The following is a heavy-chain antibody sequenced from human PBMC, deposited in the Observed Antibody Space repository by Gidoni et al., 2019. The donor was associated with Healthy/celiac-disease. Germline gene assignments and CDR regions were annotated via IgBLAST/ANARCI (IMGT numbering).Heavy chain of an antibody. CDR3: ARVGGGTYGSGSYAYYYYYYMDV. D-gene: IGHD3-10*01. CDR2: IIPILGIA. J-gene: IGHJ6*03. CDR1: AGTFSSYA. V-gene: IGHV1-69*04. Sequence: QVQLVQSGAEVKKPGSSVKVSCKASAGTFSSYAISWVRQAPGQGLEWMGRIIPILGIANYAQKFQGRVTITADKSTSTAYMELSSLRSEDTAVYCCARVGGGTYGSGSYAYYYYYYMDVWGKGTTVTVSS.